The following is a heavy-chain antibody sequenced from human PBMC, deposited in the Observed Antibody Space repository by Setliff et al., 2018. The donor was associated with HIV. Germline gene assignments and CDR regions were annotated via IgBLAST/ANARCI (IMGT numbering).Heavy chain of an antibody. CDR2: IYYSGRT. D-gene: IGHD1-26*01. V-gene: IGHV4-39*07. Sequence: SETLSLTCIVSHGSISSTSHYWGWVRQSPGRRLEWIGSIYYSGRTYYNPSLNSRLTMSVDTSENQFSLKVTSVTAADTAVYYCARGSIGLGSYRNAYYFDFWGQGVLVTVSS. CDR3: ARGSIGLGSYRNAYYFDF. CDR1: HGSISSTSHY. J-gene: IGHJ4*02.